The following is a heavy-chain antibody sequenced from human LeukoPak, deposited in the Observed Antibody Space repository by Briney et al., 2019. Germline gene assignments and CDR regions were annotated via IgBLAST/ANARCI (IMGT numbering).Heavy chain of an antibody. V-gene: IGHV4-30-2*01. D-gene: IGHD5-24*01. CDR3: ARGGDGYIPFDY. CDR1: GGSISSGGYS. CDR2: IYHSGST. Sequence: PSETLSLTCAVSGGSISSGGYSWSWIRQPPGKGLEWIGYIYHSGSTYYNPSLKSRVTISVDRSKNQFSLKLSSVTAADTAVYYCARGGDGYIPFDYWGQGTLVTVSS. J-gene: IGHJ4*02.